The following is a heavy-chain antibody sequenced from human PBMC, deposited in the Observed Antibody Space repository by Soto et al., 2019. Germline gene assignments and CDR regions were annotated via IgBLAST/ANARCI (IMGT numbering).Heavy chain of an antibody. J-gene: IGHJ2*01. CDR1: GLTFISYG. V-gene: IGHV3-48*03. CDR2: IRGSGSTI. Sequence: PGGSXRLSCAASGLTFISYGMNWVRHAPGKGLEWVSYIRGSGSTIYYADSVKGRVTISRDNAKNSLYLQMNSLRAEDTAVYYCARDGRIRRPDWYFDLWGRGTLVTVSS. CDR3: ARDGRIRRPDWYFDL. D-gene: IGHD2-15*01.